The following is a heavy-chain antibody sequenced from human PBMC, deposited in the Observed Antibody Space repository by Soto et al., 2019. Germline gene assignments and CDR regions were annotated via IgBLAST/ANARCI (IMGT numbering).Heavy chain of an antibody. D-gene: IGHD7-27*01. Sequence: QVQLVQSGPEVKMPGASVKVSCKASGHTFTGHHMHWVRQAPGQGLEWMAYIDLDSSHTKYAPRFQGRVTTTRDTSITTAYMELSGLRSDDTALYYCGLEPTGTGGFDYWGHGTLLTVSS. CDR2: IDLDSSHT. J-gene: IGHJ4*01. CDR1: GHTFTGHH. CDR3: GLEPTGTGGFDY. V-gene: IGHV1-2*02.